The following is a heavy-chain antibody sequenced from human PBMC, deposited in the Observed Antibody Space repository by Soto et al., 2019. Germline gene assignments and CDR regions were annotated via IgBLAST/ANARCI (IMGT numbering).Heavy chain of an antibody. J-gene: IGHJ5*02. CDR3: AKLMAAAGTLA. Sequence: EVQLVESGGGSVQPGGSLRLSCAASGYTFSSHAMSWVRQAPGTGLEWVSAISNSGGSTYYADSVRGRFTISRDNSKTTLYLQMNSLRAEDTALYYCAKLMAAAGTLAWGQGTLVTVSS. CDR2: ISNSGGST. CDR1: GYTFSSHA. D-gene: IGHD6-13*01. V-gene: IGHV3-23*04.